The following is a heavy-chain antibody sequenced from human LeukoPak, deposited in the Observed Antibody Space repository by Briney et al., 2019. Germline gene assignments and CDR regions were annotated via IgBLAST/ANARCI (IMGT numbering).Heavy chain of an antibody. V-gene: IGHV3-74*01. CDR3: ARMADRNYYDSSGDYLTRAPNDAFDI. J-gene: IGHJ3*02. Sequence: PGGSLRLSCAASGFTFSSYWMHWVRQAPGKGLVWVSRINSDGSSTSYADSEKGRFTISRDNAKNTLYLQMNSLRAEDTAVYYCARMADRNYYDSSGDYLTRAPNDAFDIWGQGAMVTVSS. CDR2: INSDGSST. D-gene: IGHD3-22*01. CDR1: GFTFSSYW.